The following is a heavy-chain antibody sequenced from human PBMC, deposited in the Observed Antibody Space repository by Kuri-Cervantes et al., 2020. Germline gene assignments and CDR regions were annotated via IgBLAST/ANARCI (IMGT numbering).Heavy chain of an antibody. V-gene: IGHV3-33*08. J-gene: IGHJ4*02. CDR3: ARDSYYDILTSHFQGLDFGY. Sequence: GESLKISCAASGFTFSSYGMHWVRQAPGKGLEWVAVIWYDGSNKYYADSVKGRFTISRDNSKNTLYLQMNSLRAEDTAVYYCARDSYYDILTSHFQGLDFGYWGQGTLVTVSS. CDR2: IWYDGSNK. D-gene: IGHD3-9*01. CDR1: GFTFSSYG.